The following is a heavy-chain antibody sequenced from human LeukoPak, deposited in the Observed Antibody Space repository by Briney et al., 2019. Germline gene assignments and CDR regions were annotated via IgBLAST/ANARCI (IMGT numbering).Heavy chain of an antibody. J-gene: IGHJ4*02. Sequence: PGGSLRLSCAASGFTFGSYAMSWVRQAPGKGLEWVSGISTSGGTTSYAESVKGRFTVSRDNPRNTLYMEMNSLRDEDTAVYYCAVMHRYYDGSGYWVQWDQGTLVTVSS. CDR1: GFTFGSYA. D-gene: IGHD3-22*01. CDR3: AVMHRYYDGSGYWVQ. CDR2: ISTSGGTT. V-gene: IGHV3-23*01.